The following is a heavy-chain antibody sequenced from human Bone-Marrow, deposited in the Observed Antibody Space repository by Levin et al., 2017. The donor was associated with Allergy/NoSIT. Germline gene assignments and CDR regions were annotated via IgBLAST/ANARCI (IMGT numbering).Heavy chain of an antibody. Sequence: PAGGSLRLSCAASGFTFSDYVMNWVRQAPGKGLEWLSSISGSGTSRYPADSVAGRFTISRDNSRDTLYLQLADLRVEDTAVYYCVKGLPSGTSYFYFYFYMDVWGKGTTVTVSS. CDR2: ISGSGTSR. CDR3: VKGLPSGTSYFYFYFYMDV. V-gene: IGHV3-23*01. CDR1: GFTFSDYV. J-gene: IGHJ6*03. D-gene: IGHD3/OR15-3a*01.